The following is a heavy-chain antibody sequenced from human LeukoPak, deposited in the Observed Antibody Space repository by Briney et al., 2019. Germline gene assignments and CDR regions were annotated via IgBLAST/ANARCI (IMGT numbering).Heavy chain of an antibody. J-gene: IGHJ4*02. D-gene: IGHD3-16*01. Sequence: GGSLRLSCAASGFTFSDYYMSWIRQAPGKGLEWVSYISGGSNSTVYADSVKGRFTISRDNAKNSLCLQMNSLRAEDTAVYYCARAERMGGDYWGQGTLVTVSS. CDR1: GFTFSDYY. CDR2: ISGGSNST. CDR3: ARAERMGGDY. V-gene: IGHV3-11*05.